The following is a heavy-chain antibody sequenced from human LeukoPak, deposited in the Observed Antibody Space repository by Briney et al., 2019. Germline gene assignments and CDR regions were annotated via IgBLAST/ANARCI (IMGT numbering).Heavy chain of an antibody. J-gene: IGHJ4*02. V-gene: IGHV1-2*02. D-gene: IGHD5-12*01. CDR2: INPNSGGT. CDR1: GYTFTGYY. Sequence: GASVKVSCKASGYTFTGYYMHWVRQVPGQGLEWMGWINPNSGGTNYAQNFQGRVTMTSDTSISTAYMELSSLRSDDTAVYYCAREKIGSGYDQDLDYWGQGTLVTVSS. CDR3: AREKIGSGYDQDLDY.